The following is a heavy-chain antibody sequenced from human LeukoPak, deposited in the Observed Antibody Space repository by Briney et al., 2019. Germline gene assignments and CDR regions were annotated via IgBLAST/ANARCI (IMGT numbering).Heavy chain of an antibody. CDR3: AREGGRDVLRFLEWPYYYYYYMDV. V-gene: IGHV3-7*01. J-gene: IGHJ6*03. CDR1: GLTFSSYW. D-gene: IGHD3-3*01. CDR2: IKQEGGEK. Sequence: GGPLRLPFPPPGLTFSSYWMTWVPQAPGKGLNGLANIKQEGGEKNYVDSVKGRFTISRDNAKNSLYLQMNSLRAEDTAVYYCAREGGRDVLRFLEWPYYYYYYMDVWGKGTTVTVSS.